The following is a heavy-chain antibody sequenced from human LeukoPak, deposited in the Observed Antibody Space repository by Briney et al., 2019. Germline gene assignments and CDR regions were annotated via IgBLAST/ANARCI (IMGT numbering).Heavy chain of an antibody. CDR1: GGSISSYY. CDR3: ARHIHIGGFLEWLLPQLFDY. CDR2: IYYSGST. V-gene: IGHV4-59*08. D-gene: IGHD3-3*01. J-gene: IGHJ4*02. Sequence: PSETLSLTCTVSGGSISSYYWSWIRQPPGKGLEWIGYIYYSGSTNYNPSLKSRVTISVDTSKNQFSLKLSSVTAADTAVYYCARHIHIGGFLEWLLPQLFDYWGQGTLVTVSS.